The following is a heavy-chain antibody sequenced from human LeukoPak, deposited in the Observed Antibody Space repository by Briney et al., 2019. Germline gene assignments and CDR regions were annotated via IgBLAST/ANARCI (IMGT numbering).Heavy chain of an antibody. Sequence: ASVKVSCKASGGTFSSYAISWVRQAPGQGLEWMGGIIPIFGTANYAQKFQGRVTITADKSTSTAYMELSSLRSEDTAVYYCVRAGYDSSGYYYAFDYWGQGTLVTVSS. V-gene: IGHV1-69*06. CDR3: VRAGYDSSGYYYAFDY. D-gene: IGHD3-22*01. J-gene: IGHJ4*02. CDR1: GGTFSSYA. CDR2: IIPIFGTA.